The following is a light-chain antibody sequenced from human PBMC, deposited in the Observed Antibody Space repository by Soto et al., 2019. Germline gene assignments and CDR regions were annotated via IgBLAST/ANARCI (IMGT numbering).Light chain of an antibody. Sequence: DIQITQSLSTVSASEGDRVTITCRASQSISSWLAWYQQKPGKDPKLLIYDASSLESGVPSRFSGSGSGTEFTLTTSSMQYEDFAVYYCQQYNNWTPWTFGQGTKVDIK. CDR3: QQYNNWTPWT. CDR2: DAS. J-gene: IGKJ1*01. V-gene: IGKV1-5*01. CDR1: QSISSW.